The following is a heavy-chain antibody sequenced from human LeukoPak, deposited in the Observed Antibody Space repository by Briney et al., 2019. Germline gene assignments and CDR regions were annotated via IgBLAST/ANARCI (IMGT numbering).Heavy chain of an antibody. CDR1: GFIFSDYY. CDR2: SRNKVNGYTT. J-gene: IGHJ6*02. Sequence: PGGSLRLSCAASGFIFSDYYMDWVRQAPGKGLEWVGRSRNKVNGYTTEYAASVKDRFTILRDDSRNSVYLQMNSLKSEDSAIYYCSRGYCSTITCPDFYDMDVWGQGTTVSVS. V-gene: IGHV3-72*01. CDR3: SRGYCSTITCPDFYDMDV. D-gene: IGHD2-2*01.